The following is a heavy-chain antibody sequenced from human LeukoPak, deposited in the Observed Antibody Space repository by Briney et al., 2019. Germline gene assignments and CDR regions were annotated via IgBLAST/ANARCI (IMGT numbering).Heavy chain of an antibody. Sequence: GGSLRLSCAASGFTFRSYGMSWVRQAPGKGLEWVSVTSGSGDSTYYADSVKGRFTISRDNSKNTLYLQMNSLRTEDTAVYYCAKDLRFWSGIDGLYSYYMDVWGKGTTVTVSS. D-gene: IGHD3-3*01. CDR2: TSGSGDST. J-gene: IGHJ6*03. CDR1: GFTFRSYG. CDR3: AKDLRFWSGIDGLYSYYMDV. V-gene: IGHV3-23*01.